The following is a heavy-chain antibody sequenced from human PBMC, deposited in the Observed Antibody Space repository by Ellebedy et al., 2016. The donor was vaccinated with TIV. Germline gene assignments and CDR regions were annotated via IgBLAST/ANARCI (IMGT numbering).Heavy chain of an antibody. CDR1: GGSFSGYY. J-gene: IGHJ4*02. CDR2: ITHSGST. Sequence: SETLSLTCAVYGGSFSGYYWSWIRQLPGKGLEWIGEITHSGSTNYNPSLKSRVTISVDTSKNQFSLNLSSVTAADTAVYYCARGLARDYWGQGTLATVSS. CDR3: ARGLARDY. V-gene: IGHV4-34*01.